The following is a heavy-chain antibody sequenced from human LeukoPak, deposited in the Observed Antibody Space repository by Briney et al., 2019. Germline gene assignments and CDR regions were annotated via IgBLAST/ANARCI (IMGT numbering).Heavy chain of an antibody. CDR3: ASKRIQLWSPTPDFDY. V-gene: IGHV1-18*01. Sequence: ASVKVSCTASGYTFTSYGISWVRQAPGQGLEWMGWISAYNGNTNYAQKLQGRVTMTRDTPISTAYMELSRLRSDDTAVYYCASKRIQLWSPTPDFDYWGQGTLVTVSS. D-gene: IGHD5-18*01. CDR1: GYTFTSYG. J-gene: IGHJ4*02. CDR2: ISAYNGNT.